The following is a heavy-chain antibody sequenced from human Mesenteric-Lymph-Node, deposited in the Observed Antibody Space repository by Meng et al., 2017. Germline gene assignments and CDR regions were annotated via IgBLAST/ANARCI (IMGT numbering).Heavy chain of an antibody. J-gene: IGHJ5*02. CDR3: TRLRTMVRAPVRFDP. CDR2: INHSGST. Sequence: SQTLSLTCAVYGGSFSGYYWSWIRQPPGKGLEWIGEINHSGSTNYNPSLKSRVTISVDTSKNQFSLKLSSVTAADTAVYYCTRLRTMVRAPVRFDPWGQGTLVTVSS. V-gene: IGHV4-34*01. D-gene: IGHD3-10*01. CDR1: GGSFSGYY.